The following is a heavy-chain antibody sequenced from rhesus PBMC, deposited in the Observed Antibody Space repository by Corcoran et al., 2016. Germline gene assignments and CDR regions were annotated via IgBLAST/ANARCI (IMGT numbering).Heavy chain of an antibody. CDR2: ISGCGGST. V-gene: IGHV4-173*01. CDR1: GGSISSNY. CDR3: ARDIAAAVHFDY. D-gene: IGHD6-25*01. Sequence: QLRLQESGPGLVKPSETLSLTCAVSGGSISSNYWSWIRQPPGKGLEWIGRISGCGGSTDYNPSLKSRVTISTATSKNQFSLKLSSVTAADTAVYYCARDIAAAVHFDYWGQGVLVTVSS. J-gene: IGHJ4*01.